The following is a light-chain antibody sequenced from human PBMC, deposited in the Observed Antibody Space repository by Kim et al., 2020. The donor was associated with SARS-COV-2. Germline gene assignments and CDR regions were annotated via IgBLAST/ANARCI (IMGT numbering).Light chain of an antibody. CDR2: AAS. V-gene: IGKV1-27*01. J-gene: IGKJ1*01. CDR1: QDIANS. Sequence: DIQLTQSPSSLSASIGDRVTITCRASQDIANSLAWYQQKPGKVPQVLIYAASTLQSGVPSRFSGSGSGTEFTLTIDSLQTEDGATYYCQKYSSAPWTCGPGTKVDIK. CDR3: QKYSSAPWT.